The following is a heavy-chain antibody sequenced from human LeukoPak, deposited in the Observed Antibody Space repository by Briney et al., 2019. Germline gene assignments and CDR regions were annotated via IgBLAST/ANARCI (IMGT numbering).Heavy chain of an antibody. CDR2: ISPSGGST. CDR3: ARVVAYYYDSSGYSNSDY. J-gene: IGHJ4*02. D-gene: IGHD3-22*01. V-gene: IGHV1-46*01. Sequence: ASVKVSCKAFGYTFTSNYMHWVRQAPGQGPEWMGVISPSGGSTTYAQKFQGRVTLTRDMSTSTAYMELRSLRSDDTAVYYCARVVAYYYDSSGYSNSDYWGQGTLVTVSS. CDR1: GYTFTSNY.